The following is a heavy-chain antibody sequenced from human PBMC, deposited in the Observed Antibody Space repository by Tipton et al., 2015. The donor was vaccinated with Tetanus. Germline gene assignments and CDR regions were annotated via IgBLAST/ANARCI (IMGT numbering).Heavy chain of an antibody. D-gene: IGHD3-22*01. V-gene: IGHV3-7*01. CDR1: GFSFRSYW. CDR2: IQEDGSQK. Sequence: SLRLSCAASGFSFRSYWMSWVRQAPGKGLEWVANIQEDGSQKYYVDSVKGRFTISRDNAKNSLYLQMNSLRAEDTAVYYCARDLRNYYDSSGYSDYWGQGTLVTVSS. CDR3: ARDLRNYYDSSGYSDY. J-gene: IGHJ4*02.